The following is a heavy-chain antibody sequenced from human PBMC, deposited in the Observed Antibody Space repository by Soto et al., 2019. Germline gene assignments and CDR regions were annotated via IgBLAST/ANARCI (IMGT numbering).Heavy chain of an antibody. CDR1: GYTFTSYY. Sequence: ASVKVSCKASGYTFTSYYMHWVRQAPGQGLEWMGIINPSGGSTSYAQKFQGRVTMTRDTSTSTVYMELSSLRSEDTAVYYCARTRVVPAAIGYYGMDVWGQGTTVTVYS. CDR3: ARTRVVPAAIGYYGMDV. V-gene: IGHV1-46*01. J-gene: IGHJ6*02. CDR2: INPSGGST. D-gene: IGHD2-2*02.